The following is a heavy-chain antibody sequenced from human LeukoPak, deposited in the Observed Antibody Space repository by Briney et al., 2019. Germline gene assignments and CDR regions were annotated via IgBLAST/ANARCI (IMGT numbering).Heavy chain of an antibody. J-gene: IGHJ5*02. Sequence: PGGSLRLSCAASGFTFSSYWMHWVRQAPGKGLVWVSRINSDGRSTSYADSVKGRFTISRDNAKNTLYLQMNSLRAEDTAVYYCARASYCSSTSCSPYNWFDPWGQGTLVTVSS. CDR2: INSDGRST. D-gene: IGHD2-2*01. V-gene: IGHV3-74*01. CDR1: GFTFSSYW. CDR3: ARASYCSSTSCSPYNWFDP.